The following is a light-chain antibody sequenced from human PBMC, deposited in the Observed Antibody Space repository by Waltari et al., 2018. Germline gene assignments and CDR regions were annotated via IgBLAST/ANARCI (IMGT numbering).Light chain of an antibody. CDR1: QSVLYSSNNKNY. J-gene: IGKJ1*01. V-gene: IGKV4-1*01. CDR3: QQYYSTLWT. Sequence: DIVMTQSPDSLAVSLGERATINCKSSQSVLYSSNNKNYLAWYQQKPGQPPKLLIYWASTRESGVPDRFSGSGSGTDFPLTISSLQAEDVAVYYCQQYYSTLWTFGQVTKVEIK. CDR2: WAS.